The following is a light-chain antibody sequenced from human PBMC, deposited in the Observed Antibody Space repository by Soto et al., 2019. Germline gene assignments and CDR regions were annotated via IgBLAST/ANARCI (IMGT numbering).Light chain of an antibody. CDR1: SSDVGSYNY. CDR3: TSYAGSNNPVV. V-gene: IGLV2-8*01. CDR2: GVN. J-gene: IGLJ7*01. Sequence: QPVLTQPPSASGSPGQSVTISCTGTSSDVGSYNYVSWYQQHPDKAPKLIIYGVNERPSGVPDRFSGSKSGNTASLTVSGLQAEDEADYYCTSYAGSNNPVVFGGGTQLTVL.